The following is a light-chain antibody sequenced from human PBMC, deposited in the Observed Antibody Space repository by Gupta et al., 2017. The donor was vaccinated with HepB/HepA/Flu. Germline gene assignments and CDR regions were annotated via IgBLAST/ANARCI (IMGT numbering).Light chain of an antibody. CDR3: QQYGSSNIT. J-gene: IGKJ5*01. CDR2: GAS. CDR1: QSVSSSY. Sequence: EIVLTQSPGTLSLSPGERATLSCRASQSVSSSYLAWYQQKPGQAPRLLIYGASSRATGIPDRFSGSGSGTEFTLTISRLEPEDFAVYYCQQYGSSNITFGQGTQLEIK. V-gene: IGKV3-20*01.